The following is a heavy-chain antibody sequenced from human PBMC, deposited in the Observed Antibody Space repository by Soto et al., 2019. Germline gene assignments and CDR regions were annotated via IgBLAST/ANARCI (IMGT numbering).Heavy chain of an antibody. Sequence: QVQLQESGPGLVKPSQTLSLTCTVSGGSISSGDYYWSGIRQPPGKGLEWIGYIYYSGSTYYNPSLKSRVTLSVDTSKNQFSLKLSSVTAADTSVYYCARVGGFGATTIDYWGQGTLVTVSS. CDR3: ARVGGFGATTIDY. D-gene: IGHD3-10*01. CDR2: IYYSGST. J-gene: IGHJ4*02. V-gene: IGHV4-30-4*01. CDR1: GGSISSGDYY.